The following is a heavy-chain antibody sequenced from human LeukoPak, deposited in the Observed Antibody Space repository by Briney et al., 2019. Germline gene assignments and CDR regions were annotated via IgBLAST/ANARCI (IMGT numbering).Heavy chain of an antibody. J-gene: IGHJ5*02. V-gene: IGHV4-39*01. CDR1: GGSISSSSYY. D-gene: IGHD2-2*01. CDR2: IYYSGST. Sequence: SETLSPTCTVSGGSISSSSYYWGWIRQPPGKGLEWIGSIYYSGSTYYNPSLKSRVTISVDTSKNQFSLKLSSVTAADTAVYYCAPMGVPAATLLGIYNWFDPWGQGTLVTVSS. CDR3: APMGVPAATLLGIYNWFDP.